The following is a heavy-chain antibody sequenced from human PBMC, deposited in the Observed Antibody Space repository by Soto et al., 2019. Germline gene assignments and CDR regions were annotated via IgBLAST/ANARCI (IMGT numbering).Heavy chain of an antibody. J-gene: IGHJ2*01. CDR3: ARCYCSVGSCFTCWHFDL. CDR1: GYIFNNYG. CDR2: IGPYFGKT. V-gene: IGHV1-18*01. Sequence: QGPLVQSGAEVREPGASVKVSCQASGYIFNNYGLSWVRQVPGQGLEWLGLIGPYFGKTDYAHKFRDRVTMTADPTTHTAHKRLRSLPDDDSAFYYCARCYCSVGSCFTCWHFDLWGRATLVTVSS. D-gene: IGHD6-19*01.